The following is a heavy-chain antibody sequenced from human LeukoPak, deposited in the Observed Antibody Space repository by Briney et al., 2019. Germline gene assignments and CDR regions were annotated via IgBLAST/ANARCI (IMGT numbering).Heavy chain of an antibody. Sequence: SVKVSCKASGGTFSSYAISWVRQAPGQGLEWMGGIIPIIGTANYAQKFQGRVTITADESTSTAYMELSSLRSEDTAVYYCARGGVVPAAMYYFDYWGQGTLVTVSS. J-gene: IGHJ4*02. CDR2: IIPIIGTA. V-gene: IGHV1-69*13. CDR1: GGTFSSYA. D-gene: IGHD2-2*01. CDR3: ARGGVVPAAMYYFDY.